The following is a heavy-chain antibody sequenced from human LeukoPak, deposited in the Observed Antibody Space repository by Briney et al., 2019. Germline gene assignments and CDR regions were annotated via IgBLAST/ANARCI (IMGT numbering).Heavy chain of an antibody. CDR2: ISAYNGNT. D-gene: IGHD4-17*01. J-gene: IGHJ4*02. CDR1: GYTFTSYG. Sequence: ASVKVSCKASGYTFTSYGISWVRQAPGQGLEWMGWISAYNGNTNYAQKLQGRVTMTTDTSTSTAYMELSSLRSEDTAVYYCARDDYGDYPFDYWGQGTLVTVSS. CDR3: ARDDYGDYPFDY. V-gene: IGHV1-18*01.